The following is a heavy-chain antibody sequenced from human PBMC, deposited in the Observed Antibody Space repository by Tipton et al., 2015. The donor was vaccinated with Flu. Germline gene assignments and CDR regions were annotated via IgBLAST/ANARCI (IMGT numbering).Heavy chain of an antibody. CDR2: VYYSGST. V-gene: IGHV4-59*01. D-gene: IGHD3-3*01. CDR1: GGSFSSYY. J-gene: IGHJ5*02. Sequence: TLSLTCAVYGGSFSSYYWSWIRQPPGKGLEWIGYVYYSGSTNYNPSLKSRVTISVDTSKNQFSLKLSSVTAADTAVYYCAREGGRLGWFLDAWGQGAQVTVSS. CDR3: AREGGRLGWFLDA.